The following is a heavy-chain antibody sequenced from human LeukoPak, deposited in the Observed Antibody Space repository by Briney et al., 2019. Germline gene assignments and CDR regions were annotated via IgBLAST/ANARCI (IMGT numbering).Heavy chain of an antibody. V-gene: IGHV3-21*06. Sequence: GGSLRLSCAASGFTFSSYSMNWVRQAPGKGLEWVSSISSSSSYIYYADSVKGRFTISRDNAKNSLYLQMNSLRAEDTAVYYCAKDSVIGSRRYYGSGPNDYYYYYGMDVWGQGTTVTVSS. D-gene: IGHD3-10*01. CDR2: ISSSSSYI. CDR3: AKDSVIGSRRYYGSGPNDYYYYYGMDV. CDR1: GFTFSSYS. J-gene: IGHJ6*02.